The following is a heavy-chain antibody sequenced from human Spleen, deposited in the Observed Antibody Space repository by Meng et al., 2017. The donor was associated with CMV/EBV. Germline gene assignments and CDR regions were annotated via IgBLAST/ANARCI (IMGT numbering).Heavy chain of an antibody. CDR3: VREDRGCFDY. CDR1: GDRFSRSTTA. J-gene: IGHJ4*02. Sequence: ISGDRFSRSTTAWNWMRQSPSRGLEWLGRTLYRSRWYFDYAASLKSRAAIDPDTSKNQFSLHLNSVTPDDTAVYYCVREDRGCFDYWGQGTLVTVSS. D-gene: IGHD6-19*01. CDR2: TLYRSRWYF. V-gene: IGHV6-1*01.